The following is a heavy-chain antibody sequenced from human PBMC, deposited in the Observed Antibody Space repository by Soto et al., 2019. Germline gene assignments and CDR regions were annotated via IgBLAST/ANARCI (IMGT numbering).Heavy chain of an antibody. Sequence: GRSLRLSCAACGFTCCSYGMHWVRQAPGKGLEWVAVIWYDGSNKYYADSVKGRFTISRDNSKNTLYLQMNSLRAEDTAVYYCARDYYKYYDSSGYYRSPAYWGQGTLVTVSS. CDR2: IWYDGSNK. CDR3: ARDYYKYYDSSGYYRSPAY. D-gene: IGHD3-22*01. J-gene: IGHJ4*02. V-gene: IGHV3-33*01. CDR1: GFTCCSYG.